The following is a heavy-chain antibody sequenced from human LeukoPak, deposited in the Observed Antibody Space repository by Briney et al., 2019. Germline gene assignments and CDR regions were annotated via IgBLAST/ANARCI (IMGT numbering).Heavy chain of an antibody. CDR1: GFTFSIYG. V-gene: IGHV3-23*01. Sequence: GGTLRLSCAASGFTFSIYGMTWVRQAPGKGLEWVSTINSGGGTYYADSVKGRFTISRDNSKNTLDLQMNSLRAEDTAVYYCAKDHGDWGQGTLVTVSS. CDR2: INSGGGT. J-gene: IGHJ4*02. D-gene: IGHD3-3*01. CDR3: AKDHGD.